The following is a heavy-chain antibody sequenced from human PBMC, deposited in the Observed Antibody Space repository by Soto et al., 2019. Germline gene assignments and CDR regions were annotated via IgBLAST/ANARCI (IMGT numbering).Heavy chain of an antibody. J-gene: IGHJ6*02. CDR3: ALSTYDFWSGYYTQGGMDV. CDR2: IYWNDDK. V-gene: IGHV2-5*01. CDR1: GFSLSTSGVG. Sequence: SGPTLVNPTQTLTLTCTFSGFSLSTSGVGVGWIRQPPGKALEWLALIYWNDDKRYSPSLKSRLTITKDTSKNQVVLTMTNMDPVDTATYYCALSTYDFWSGYYTQGGMDVWGQGTTVTVSS. D-gene: IGHD3-3*01.